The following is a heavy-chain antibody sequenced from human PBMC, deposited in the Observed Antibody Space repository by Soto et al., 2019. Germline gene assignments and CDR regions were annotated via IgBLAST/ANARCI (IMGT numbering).Heavy chain of an antibody. J-gene: IGHJ4*02. V-gene: IGHV4-4*07. CDR3: ARDSVSLTLFDY. D-gene: IGHD3-10*01. CDR2: VHSTGST. CDR1: GGSMSGYH. Sequence: QVELQESGPRLVRPSVTLYLTCTVSGGSMSGYHWSWVRQPAGKGLEWIGRVHSTGSTDYNPSVESRITVSLDTSKKQFSLKLRSVTAADTALYFCARDSVSLTLFDYWGQGILVTVSS.